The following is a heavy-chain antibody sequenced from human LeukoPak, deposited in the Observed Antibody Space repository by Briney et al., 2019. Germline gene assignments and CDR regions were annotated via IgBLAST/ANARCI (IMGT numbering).Heavy chain of an antibody. CDR1: GYSIRSGYH. V-gene: IGHV4-38-2*01. D-gene: IGHD3-22*01. CDR3: ARRDFDSSGYLSFYFDY. Sequence: TSETLSLTRAVSGYSIRSGYHWSWIRQPPGKGLEWIGSIYQSGSTYYNPSLKSRVTISVDTSKNQFSLNLSSVTAAGSAVYYCARRDFDSSGYLSFYFDYWGQGTLVTVSS. CDR2: IYQSGST. J-gene: IGHJ4*02.